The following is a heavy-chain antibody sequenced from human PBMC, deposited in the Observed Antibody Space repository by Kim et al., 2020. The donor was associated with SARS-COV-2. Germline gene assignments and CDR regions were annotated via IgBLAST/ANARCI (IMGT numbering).Heavy chain of an antibody. CDR2: GTK. V-gene: IGHV4-34*01. Sequence: GTKRYNSPLARRVTISIDTSTNQWSLKLNSVTAADTAVYYCAKHGGRYFDYWSQGTLVTVSS. J-gene: IGHJ4*02. CDR3: AKHGGRYFDY. D-gene: IGHD3-16*01.